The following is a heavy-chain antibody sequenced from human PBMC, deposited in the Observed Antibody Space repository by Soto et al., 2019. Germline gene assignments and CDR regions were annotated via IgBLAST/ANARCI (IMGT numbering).Heavy chain of an antibody. Sequence: QLQLQESGSGLVKPSQTLSLTCAVSGGSISSGGYSWSWIRQPPGKGLEWIGYIYHSGSTYYNPSLKSRVTISVDRSKHQFSLKLSSVTAADTAVYYCARATVTTVSTWYFDLWGRGTLVTVSS. V-gene: IGHV4-30-2*01. CDR3: ARATVTTVSTWYFDL. CDR1: GGSISSGGYS. J-gene: IGHJ2*01. D-gene: IGHD4-17*01. CDR2: IYHSGST.